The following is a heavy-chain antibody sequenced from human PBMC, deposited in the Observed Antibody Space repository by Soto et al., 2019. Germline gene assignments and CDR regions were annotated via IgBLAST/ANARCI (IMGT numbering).Heavy chain of an antibody. CDR2: IYYSGST. CDR1: GGSISSSY. CDR3: AREAVSGLFDY. D-gene: IGHD6-19*01. V-gene: IGHV4-59*01. Sequence: PSETPSLTCTVSGGSISSSYWSWIRQPPGKGPDWIGHIYYSGSTDYNPSLKSRVTISVDTSKNQFSLKLSSVTAADTAVYYCAREAVSGLFDYWGQGTLVTVSS. J-gene: IGHJ4*02.